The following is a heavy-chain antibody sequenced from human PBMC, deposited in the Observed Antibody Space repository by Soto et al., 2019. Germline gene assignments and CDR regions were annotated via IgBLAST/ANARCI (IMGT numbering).Heavy chain of an antibody. CDR3: AKDSDRGYYYYYGMDV. V-gene: IGHV3-23*01. J-gene: IGHJ6*02. Sequence: HPGGSLRLSCAASGFTFSSYAMSWVRQAPGKGLEWVSAISGSGGSTYYADSVKGRFTISRDNSKNTLYLQMNSLRAEDTAVYYCAKDSDRGYYYYYGMDVWGQGTTVTVSS. D-gene: IGHD3-10*01. CDR1: GFTFSSYA. CDR2: ISGSGGST.